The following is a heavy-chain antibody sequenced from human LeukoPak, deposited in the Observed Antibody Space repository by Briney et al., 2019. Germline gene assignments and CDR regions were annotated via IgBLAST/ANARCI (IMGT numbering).Heavy chain of an antibody. CDR3: AKGDHYDYVWGSYPH. D-gene: IGHD3-16*02. J-gene: IGHJ4*02. Sequence: GGSLGLSCAASGFTFDDYAMHWVRQAPGKGLEWVSGISWNSGSIGYADSVKGRFTISRDNAKNSLYLQMNSLRAEDTALYYCAKGDHYDYVWGSYPHWGQGTLVTVSS. CDR2: ISWNSGSI. CDR1: GFTFDDYA. V-gene: IGHV3-9*01.